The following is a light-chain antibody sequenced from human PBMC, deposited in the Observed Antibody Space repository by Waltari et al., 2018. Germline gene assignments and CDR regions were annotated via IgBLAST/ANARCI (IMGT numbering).Light chain of an antibody. J-gene: IGKJ1*01. CDR3: QQSYSGPPWT. CDR2: AAS. CDR1: QSISTF. Sequence: DIQMTQSPSSLSASVGDRVTITCRASQSISTFLNWYQQKPGRAPQVLIYAASRLLSVVPSRFSGSGSGTDFTLTSSSLQPEDFATYFCQQSYSGPPWTFGQGTKVEVK. V-gene: IGKV1-39*01.